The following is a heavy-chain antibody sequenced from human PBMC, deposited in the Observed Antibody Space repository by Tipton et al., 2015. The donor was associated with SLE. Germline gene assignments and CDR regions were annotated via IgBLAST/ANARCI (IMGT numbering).Heavy chain of an antibody. CDR3: ATCIASHRGRVFHH. J-gene: IGHJ1*01. D-gene: IGHD2-15*01. Sequence: QVQLVQSGAEVKKPGSSVNVSCKASGGTFSSYAFSWLRQAPGQGLEGMGGIIPIFGKPNYAQKFQGRVTINTDDTTNTAYMELSSLRSDDAAVYYCATCIASHRGRVFHHWGQGTLVIVSS. V-gene: IGHV1-69*01. CDR1: GGTFSSYA. CDR2: IIPIFGKP.